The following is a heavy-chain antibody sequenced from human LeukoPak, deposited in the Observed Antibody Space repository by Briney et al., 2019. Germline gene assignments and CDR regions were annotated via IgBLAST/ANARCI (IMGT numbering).Heavy chain of an antibody. CDR3: AKEVYYDILTGYYFPLGYFDY. CDR2: ISGSGGST. Sequence: GRSLRLSCAASGFTFSSYAMSWVRQAPGKGLEWVSAISGSGGSTYYADSVEGQFTISRDNSKNTLYLQMNSLRAEDTAVYYCAKEVYYDILTGYYFPLGYFDYWGQGTLVTVSS. J-gene: IGHJ4*02. CDR1: GFTFSSYA. D-gene: IGHD3-9*01. V-gene: IGHV3-23*01.